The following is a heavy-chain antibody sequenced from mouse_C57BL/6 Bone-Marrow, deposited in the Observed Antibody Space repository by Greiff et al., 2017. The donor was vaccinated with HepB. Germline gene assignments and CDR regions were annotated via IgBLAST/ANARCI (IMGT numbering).Heavy chain of an antibody. D-gene: IGHD1-1*01. CDR2: SRNKANDYTT. J-gene: IGHJ4*01. V-gene: IGHV7-1*01. CDR3: ARDNTGDAMDY. Sequence: EVNLVESGGGLVQSGRSLRLSCATSGFTFSDFYMEWVRQAPGKGLEWIAASRNKANDYTTEYSASVKGRFIVSRDTSQSILYLQMNALRAEDTAIYYCARDNTGDAMDYWGQGTSVTVSS. CDR1: GFTFSDFY.